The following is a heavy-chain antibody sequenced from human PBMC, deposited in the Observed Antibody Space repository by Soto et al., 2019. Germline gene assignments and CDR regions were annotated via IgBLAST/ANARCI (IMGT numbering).Heavy chain of an antibody. CDR2: IYNNGST. V-gene: IGHV4-30-4*01. CDR3: ARGPSADKVDY. Sequence: QVQLQESGPGLVKPSQTLSLTCTVSGGSINSGGYFWSWIRQTPGKGLEWIGHIYNNGSTYTNPSLHXRXPXSXXTPPTRSSPNLKSVTAADTAVDYCARGPSADKVDYWGQGTLVTVSS. CDR1: GGSINSGGYF. J-gene: IGHJ4*02.